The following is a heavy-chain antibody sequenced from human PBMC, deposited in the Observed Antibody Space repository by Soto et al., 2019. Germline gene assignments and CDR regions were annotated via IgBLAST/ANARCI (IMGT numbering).Heavy chain of an antibody. J-gene: IGHJ4*02. CDR1: GYMFPIYH. Sequence: LXESLKISCEASGYMFPIYHISWVRQMPGKGLEWVGKIDPSDSRTMYRPSSRARITISVDKSINTAYLEWGRLKASDTAMYYCARNDSNGDFDFWGQGTQVTVSS. D-gene: IGHD2-8*01. CDR2: IDPSDSRT. V-gene: IGHV5-10-1*01. CDR3: ARNDSNGDFDF.